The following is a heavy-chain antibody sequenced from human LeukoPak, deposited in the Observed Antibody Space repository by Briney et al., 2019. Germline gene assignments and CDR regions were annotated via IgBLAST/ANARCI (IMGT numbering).Heavy chain of an antibody. CDR2: ISSRSDYK. V-gene: IGHV3-21*01. D-gene: IGHD2-2*01. CDR1: GFTFNTYT. J-gene: IGHJ4*02. Sequence: PGGSLRLSCAASGFTFNTYTMNWVRQAPGKGLEWISSISSRSDYKYYAASVKGQFTISRDNAKKSLYLHMSSLRVDDTAVYYCVRDQDYRTASSCSFYFDYWGQGTLVTVSS. CDR3: VRDQDYRTASSCSFYFDY.